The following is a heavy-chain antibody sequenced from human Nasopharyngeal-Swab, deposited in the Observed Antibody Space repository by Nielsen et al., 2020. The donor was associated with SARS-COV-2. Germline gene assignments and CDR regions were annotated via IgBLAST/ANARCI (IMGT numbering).Heavy chain of an antibody. CDR2: IRSKAHNYAA. CDR1: GFTFSGSA. Sequence: GGSLRLSCAASGFTFSGSAMHWVRQASGKGLEWVGRIRSKAHNYAAVYAASVEGRFTISRDDSKKTAFLQMDSLKSKDTAVYFCVRQTGYHFDSWGQGTLVTVSS. J-gene: IGHJ4*02. V-gene: IGHV3-73*01. CDR3: VRQTGYHFDS. D-gene: IGHD5-12*01.